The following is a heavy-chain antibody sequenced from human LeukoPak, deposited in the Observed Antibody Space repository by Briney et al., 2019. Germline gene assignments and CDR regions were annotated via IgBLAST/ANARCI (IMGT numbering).Heavy chain of an antibody. V-gene: IGHV3-72*01. D-gene: IGHD5-18*01. CDR1: GFIFSDHY. Sequence: GGSLRLSCAASGFIFSDHYMDWVRQAPGKGLEWVGRTRNKANGYTTEYAASVQGRFTISRGDSKNSLYLQMNSPKAEDTAVYYCATSRAYNYLYWGQGTLVTVSS. CDR2: TRNKANGYTT. J-gene: IGHJ4*02. CDR3: ATSRAYNYLY.